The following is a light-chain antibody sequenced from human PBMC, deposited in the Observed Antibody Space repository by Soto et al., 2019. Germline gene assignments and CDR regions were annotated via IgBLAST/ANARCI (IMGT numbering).Light chain of an antibody. CDR3: QQYGSSVWT. CDR1: QYINTR. V-gene: IGKV3-20*01. Sequence: EIVLTQSPATLSSWPCGGVTLSFMASQYINTRLAWYQHRPGQAPRLLIYQTSLRAAGIPARFSASGSGTDFTLTISRLEPEDFAVYYCQQYGSSVWTFGQGTKVDI. CDR2: QTS. J-gene: IGKJ1*01.